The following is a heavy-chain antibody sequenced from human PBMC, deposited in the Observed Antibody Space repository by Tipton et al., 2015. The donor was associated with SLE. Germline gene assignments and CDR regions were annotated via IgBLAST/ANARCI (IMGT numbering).Heavy chain of an antibody. CDR3: ARLKITGGVFDY. D-gene: IGHD1-14*01. CDR2: IYHSGST. J-gene: IGHJ4*02. V-gene: IGHV4-31*03. CDR1: GGSISSGGYY. Sequence: TLSLTCTVSGGSISSGGYYWSWIRQHPGKGLEWIGYIYHSGSTYYNPSLKSRVTISVDTSKNQFSLKLTSVTAADTAVYYCARLKITGGVFDYWGQGTLVTVSS.